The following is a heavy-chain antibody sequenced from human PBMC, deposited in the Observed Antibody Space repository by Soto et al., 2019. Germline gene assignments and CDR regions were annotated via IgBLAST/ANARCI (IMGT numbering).Heavy chain of an antibody. J-gene: IGHJ3*02. Sequence: QVQLQESGPGLVRPSQTLSLTCTVSGGSISSYYWSWIRQPPGKGLEWIGYLYYTGSTNYNPSLKSRVSISADTSKKQFSLKLSSVTAADTAVYYCARDFTVTGAFHIWGQGAMVTVSS. CDR3: ARDFTVTGAFHI. D-gene: IGHD4-17*01. V-gene: IGHV4-59*12. CDR1: GGSISSYY. CDR2: LYYTGST.